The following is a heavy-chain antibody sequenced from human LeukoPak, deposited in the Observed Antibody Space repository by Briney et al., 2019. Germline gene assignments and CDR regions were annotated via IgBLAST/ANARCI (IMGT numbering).Heavy chain of an antibody. Sequence: PGGSLRLSCAASGFTFDDYAMHWVRQAPGKGLEWVSGISWNSGSIGYADSVKGRFTISRDNAKNSLYLRMNSLRAEDMALYYCAKGITFGGVIVPMAFDYWGQGTLVTVSS. CDR1: GFTFDDYA. J-gene: IGHJ4*02. D-gene: IGHD3-16*02. CDR2: ISWNSGSI. CDR3: AKGITFGGVIVPMAFDY. V-gene: IGHV3-9*03.